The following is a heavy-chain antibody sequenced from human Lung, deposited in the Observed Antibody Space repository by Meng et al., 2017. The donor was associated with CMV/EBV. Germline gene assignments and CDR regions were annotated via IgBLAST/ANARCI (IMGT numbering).Heavy chain of an antibody. CDR3: GSREGGY. V-gene: IGHV3-21*01. D-gene: IGHD3-10*01. Sequence: GEXLKISCAASGFTFTAYSMNWVRQAPGKGLEWVASISSSSTYIHYGDSVKGRFSISRDNAKSSLFLQMNGLRIEDTAVYFCGSREGGYWGQGTLVTVSS. CDR1: GFTFTAYS. CDR2: ISSSSTYI. J-gene: IGHJ4*02.